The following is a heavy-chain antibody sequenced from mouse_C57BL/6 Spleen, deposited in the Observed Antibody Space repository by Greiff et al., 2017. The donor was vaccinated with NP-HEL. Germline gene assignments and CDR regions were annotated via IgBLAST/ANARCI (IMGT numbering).Heavy chain of an antibody. CDR3: ARSGGYGSSYVGY. J-gene: IGHJ2*01. CDR2: IHPNSGST. Sequence: VQLQQSGAELVKPGASVKLSCKASGYTFTSYWMHWVKQRPGQGLEWIGMIHPNSGSTNYNEKFKSKATLTVDKSSSTAYMQLSSLTSEDSAVYYCARSGGYGSSYVGYWGQGTTLTVSS. CDR1: GYTFTSYW. V-gene: IGHV1-64*01. D-gene: IGHD1-1*01.